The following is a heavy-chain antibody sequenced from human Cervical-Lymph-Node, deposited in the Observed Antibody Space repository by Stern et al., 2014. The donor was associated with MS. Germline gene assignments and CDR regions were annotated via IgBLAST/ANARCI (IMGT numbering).Heavy chain of an antibody. J-gene: IGHJ5*02. CDR2: IYHSGST. CDR1: GGSISSSNW. V-gene: IGHV4-4*02. D-gene: IGHD3-22*01. CDR3: ARDRTYDSSGTHHFDP. Sequence: VQLEESGPGLVKPSGTLSLTCAVSGGSISSSNWWRWVRQPPGKGLEWIGEIYHSGSTNYNPSLKRRVTISGDKSKNQFSLKLSSVTAADTAVYYCARDRTYDSSGTHHFDPWGQGTLVTVSS.